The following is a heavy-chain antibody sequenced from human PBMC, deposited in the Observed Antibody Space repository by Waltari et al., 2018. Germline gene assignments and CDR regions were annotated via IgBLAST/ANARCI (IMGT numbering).Heavy chain of an antibody. J-gene: IGHJ1*01. CDR2: IHDRGPS. CDR3: ARSAVIGVRGRYFPY. CDR1: GGSSLSAYP. D-gene: IGHD3-10*01. Sequence: QVQLQKWRAGWLKPSETLSLCCAVQGGSSLSAYPWNWVGQVPGTGLEWIGGIHDRGPSTYNPVLTSRLTVSLAASGNQVPLKRTPVTAADTGLYYWARSAVIGVRGRYFPYWGQGTLVSVSS. V-gene: IGHV4-34*02.